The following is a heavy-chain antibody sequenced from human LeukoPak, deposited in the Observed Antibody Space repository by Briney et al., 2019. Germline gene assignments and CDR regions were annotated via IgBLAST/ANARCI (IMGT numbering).Heavy chain of an antibody. CDR3: AREDYDSSGYNYFDY. Sequence: SQTLSLTCTVSGGSISSGDYYWSWIRQPPGKGLEWIGYIYYSGSTYYNPSLKSRVTISVDTSKNQFSLKLSSVTAADTAVYYCAREDYDSSGYNYFDYWGQGTLVTVSP. J-gene: IGHJ4*02. CDR2: IYYSGST. CDR1: GGSISSGDYY. D-gene: IGHD3-22*01. V-gene: IGHV4-30-4*01.